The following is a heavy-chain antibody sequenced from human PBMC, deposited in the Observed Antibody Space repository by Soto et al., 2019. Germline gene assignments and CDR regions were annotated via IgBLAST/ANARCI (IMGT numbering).Heavy chain of an antibody. Sequence: SVKVSCKASGGTFSSYAISWVRQAPGQGLEWMGGIIPIFGTANYAQKFQGRVTITADESTSTAYMELSSLRSEDTAVYYCASHGYYYDSSGYFDYWGQGTLVTVSS. V-gene: IGHV1-69*13. J-gene: IGHJ4*02. CDR3: ASHGYYYDSSGYFDY. D-gene: IGHD3-22*01. CDR1: GGTFSSYA. CDR2: IIPIFGTA.